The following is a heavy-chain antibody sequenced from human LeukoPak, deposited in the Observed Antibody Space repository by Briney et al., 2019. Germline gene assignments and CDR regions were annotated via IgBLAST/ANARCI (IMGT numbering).Heavy chain of an antibody. Sequence: ASVKVSCKASGYTFTSYGISWVRQAPGQGLEWMGWISAYNGNTNYAQKLQGRVTITRDTSASTAYMELSSLRSEDTAVYYCARVNMVRFFDYWGQGTLVAVSS. CDR1: GYTFTSYG. CDR3: ARVNMVRFFDY. CDR2: ISAYNGNT. D-gene: IGHD3-10*01. J-gene: IGHJ4*02. V-gene: IGHV1-18*04.